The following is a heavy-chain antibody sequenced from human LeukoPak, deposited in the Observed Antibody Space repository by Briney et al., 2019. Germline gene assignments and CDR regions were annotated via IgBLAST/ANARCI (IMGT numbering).Heavy chain of an antibody. CDR1: GYTFTSYA. J-gene: IGHJ4*02. V-gene: IGHV1-3*01. CDR2: INAGNGNT. CDR3: AREFTDSSSFDY. D-gene: IGHD6-6*01. Sequence: ASVKVSCKASGYTFTSYAMHWVCQAPGQRLEWMGWINAGNGNTKYSQKFQGRVTITRDTSISTAYMELSRLRSDDTAVYYCAREFTDSSSFDYWGQGTLDTVSS.